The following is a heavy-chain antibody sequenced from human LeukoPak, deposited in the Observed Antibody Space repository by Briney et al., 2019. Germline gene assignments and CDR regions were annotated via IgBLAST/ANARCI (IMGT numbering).Heavy chain of an antibody. D-gene: IGHD6-19*01. J-gene: IGHJ4*02. CDR1: GFTFSSYW. CDR2: IKQDGSEK. Sequence: PGGSLRLSCAASGFTFSSYWMSWVRQAPGKGLEWVANIKQDGSEKYYVDSVKGRFTISRDNAKNSLYLQMNSLRAEDTAVYYCARDPMAVAGTNPDYWGQGTLVTVSS. CDR3: ARDPMAVAGTNPDY. V-gene: IGHV3-7*01.